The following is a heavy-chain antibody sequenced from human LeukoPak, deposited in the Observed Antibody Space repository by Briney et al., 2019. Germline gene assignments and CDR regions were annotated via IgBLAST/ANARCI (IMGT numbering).Heavy chain of an antibody. D-gene: IGHD4-23*01. CDR2: ISYDGSNK. V-gene: IGHV3-30-3*01. CDR1: GFTFSSYA. J-gene: IGHJ4*02. CDR3: ARGRPHGNDY. Sequence: GGSLRLSCAASGFTFSSYAMHWVRQAPGKGLEWVAVISYDGSNKYYADSVKGRFTISRDNSKNTLYLQMNSLRVEDTAVCYCARGRPHGNDYWGQGTLVTVSS.